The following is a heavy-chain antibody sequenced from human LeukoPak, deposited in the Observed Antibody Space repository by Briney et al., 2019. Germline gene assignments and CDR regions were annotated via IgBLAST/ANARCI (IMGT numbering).Heavy chain of an antibody. CDR1: GGTFSSYA. CDR3: ARSNGAVFFDY. D-gene: IGHD3-10*01. J-gene: IGHJ4*02. CDR2: IIPIFGTA. V-gene: IGHV1-69*06. Sequence: SVKVSCKASGGTFSSYAISWVRQAPGQGVEWMGGIIPIFGTANYAQKFQGRVTITADKSTSTAYMELSSLRSEDTAVYYCARSNGAVFFDYWGQGTLVTVSS.